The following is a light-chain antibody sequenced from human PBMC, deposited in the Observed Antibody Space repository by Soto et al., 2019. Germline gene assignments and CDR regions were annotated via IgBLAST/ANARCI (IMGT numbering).Light chain of an antibody. J-gene: IGKJ1*01. Sequence: EIVLTQSPATLSLSPGERATFFCRASQSVNNYLAWYQQKPGQAPRLLIYDASNRATGIPARFSGSGSGTDFTLTISSLEPEDFAVYYCQQRSDWPGTFGQGTKVEVK. V-gene: IGKV3-11*01. CDR3: QQRSDWPGT. CDR2: DAS. CDR1: QSVNNY.